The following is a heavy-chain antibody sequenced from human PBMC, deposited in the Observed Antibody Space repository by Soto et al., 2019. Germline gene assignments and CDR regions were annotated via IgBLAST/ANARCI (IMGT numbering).Heavy chain of an antibody. D-gene: IGHD3-3*01. CDR1: GGSISSGDYY. J-gene: IGHJ4*02. CDR2: IYYSGVT. CDR3: ARHEADFVSGQYFFDY. Sequence: PSETLSLTCTVSGGSISSGDYYWSWIRQPPGKGLEWIGYIYYSGVTYYSPSLKSRLTISLDTSRTQFSLNLASVTAADTAVYNCARHEADFVSGQYFFDYWSQGSLVTVSS. V-gene: IGHV4-30-4*08.